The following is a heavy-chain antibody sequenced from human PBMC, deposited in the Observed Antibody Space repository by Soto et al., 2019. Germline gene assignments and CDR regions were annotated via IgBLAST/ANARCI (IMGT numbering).Heavy chain of an antibody. J-gene: IGHJ6*02. CDR1: GYTFTTYA. Sequence: GASVKVSCKASGYTFTTYAVHWVRQAPGQTLEWMGWISAGNGYPRYSQKFQGRVTMTTDTSTSTAYMELRSLRSDDTAVYYCARTGGRILRYFDWLSLPYGMDVWGQGTTVTVSS. V-gene: IGHV1-3*01. D-gene: IGHD3-9*01. CDR2: ISAGNGYP. CDR3: ARTGGRILRYFDWLSLPYGMDV.